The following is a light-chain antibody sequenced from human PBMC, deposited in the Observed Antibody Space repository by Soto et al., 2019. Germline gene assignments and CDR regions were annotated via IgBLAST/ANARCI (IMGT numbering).Light chain of an antibody. CDR3: CSYAGSSTYV. CDR2: EVS. J-gene: IGLJ1*01. Sequence: QSALTQPPSASGSPGQSVTISCTGTSSEVGSYNFVSWYQQHPGKAPKLMIYEVSKRPSGVFNRFSGSKSGNTASLTFSGLQAEDEADYYCCSYAGSSTYVFGTGTKVTVL. V-gene: IGLV2-23*02. CDR1: SSEVGSYNF.